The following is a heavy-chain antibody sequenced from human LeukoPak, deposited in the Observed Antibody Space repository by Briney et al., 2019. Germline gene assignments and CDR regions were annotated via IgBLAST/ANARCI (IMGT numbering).Heavy chain of an antibody. V-gene: IGHV3-23*01. CDR3: ARGRGSYSLDY. J-gene: IGHJ4*02. CDR2: ISGNGDST. Sequence: GGSLRLSCAASGFTFSGFSMSWVRQAPGKGLEWVSAISGNGDSTYYADSVKGRLTISRDNSKNTLYLQMNSLRAEDTAVYNCARGRGSYSLDYWGQGTLVTVSS. CDR1: GFTFSGFS. D-gene: IGHD3-10*01.